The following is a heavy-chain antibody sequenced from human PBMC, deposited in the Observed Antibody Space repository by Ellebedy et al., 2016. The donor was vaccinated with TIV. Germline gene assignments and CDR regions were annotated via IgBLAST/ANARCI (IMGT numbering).Heavy chain of an antibody. CDR1: GFTFISYW. CDR2: IKHDGSEE. Sequence: GGSLRLSXAASGFTFISYWMTWVRQAPGKGLEWVANIKHDGSEENYVDSVKGRFTISRDNAKNSLYLQMNSLRAEDTAVYYCARDTMVVDSWGQGTLVTVSS. J-gene: IGHJ4*02. CDR3: ARDTMVVDS. V-gene: IGHV3-7*01. D-gene: IGHD3-10*01.